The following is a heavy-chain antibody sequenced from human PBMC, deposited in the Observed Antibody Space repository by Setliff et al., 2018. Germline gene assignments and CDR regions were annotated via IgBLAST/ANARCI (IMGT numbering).Heavy chain of an antibody. CDR1: GGSISSSSYY. Sequence: SETLSLTCTVSGGSISSSSYYWGWIRQPPGKGLEWIGSIYYSGSTYYNPSLKSRVTISVDTSKKQFSLKLSSVTAADTAVYYCARRHCSGGSCYSLNYFDYWGQGTLVTVSS. J-gene: IGHJ4*02. CDR3: ARRHCSGGSCYSLNYFDY. CDR2: IYYSGST. V-gene: IGHV4-39*07. D-gene: IGHD2-15*01.